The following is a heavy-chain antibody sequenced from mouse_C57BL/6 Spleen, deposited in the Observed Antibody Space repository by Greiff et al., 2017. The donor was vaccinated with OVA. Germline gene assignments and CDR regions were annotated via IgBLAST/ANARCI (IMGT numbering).Heavy chain of an antibody. Sequence: DVQLQESGPGLVKPSQSLSLTCSVTGYSITSGYYWNWIRQFPGNKLEWMGYISYDGSNNYNPSLKNRISITRDTSKNQFFLKLNSVTTEDTATYYCAKDYGSILFDYWGQGTTLTVSS. CDR2: ISYDGSN. J-gene: IGHJ2*01. CDR1: GYSITSGYY. V-gene: IGHV3-6*01. D-gene: IGHD1-1*01. CDR3: AKDYGSILFDY.